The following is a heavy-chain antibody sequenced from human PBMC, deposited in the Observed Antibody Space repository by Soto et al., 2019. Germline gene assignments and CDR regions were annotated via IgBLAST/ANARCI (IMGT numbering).Heavy chain of an antibody. J-gene: IGHJ5*02. CDR2: ISAYNGNT. D-gene: IGHD3-3*01. CDR1: GYTFTGYY. V-gene: IGHV1-18*04. CDR3: ARDHFGRFDP. Sequence: ASVKVSCKASGYTFTGYYMHWVRQAPGQGLEWMGWISAYNGNTNYAQKLQGRVTMTTDTSTSTAYMELRSLRSDDTAVYYCARDHFGRFDPWGQGTLVTVSS.